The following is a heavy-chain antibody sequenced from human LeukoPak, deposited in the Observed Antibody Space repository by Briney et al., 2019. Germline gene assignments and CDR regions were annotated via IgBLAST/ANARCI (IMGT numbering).Heavy chain of an antibody. V-gene: IGHV3-21*01. CDR1: GFTFSNYG. Sequence: PGGSLRLSCAASGFTFSNYGMIWVRQAPGKGLEWVSSIGSSSSYIYFADSVKGRFTISRDNAKNSLYLQMNSLRAEDTAVYYCARENRNNWFDPWGQGTLVTVSS. CDR3: ARENRNNWFDP. J-gene: IGHJ5*02. CDR2: IGSSSSYI.